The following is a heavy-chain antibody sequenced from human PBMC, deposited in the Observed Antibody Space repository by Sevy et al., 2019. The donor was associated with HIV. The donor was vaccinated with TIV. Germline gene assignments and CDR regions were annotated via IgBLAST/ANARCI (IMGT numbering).Heavy chain of an antibody. D-gene: IGHD3-22*01. CDR3: AKDLTMIVVADAFVI. V-gene: IGHV3-30*18. Sequence: GGSLRLSSAASGFTFSSYGMHWVRQPPGKGLEWVSVISYDGSNKYYADSVKGRFTISRDNSKNTLYLQMNSLRAEDTAVYYCAKDLTMIVVADAFVIWGQGTMVTVSS. CDR1: GFTFSSYG. J-gene: IGHJ3*02. CDR2: ISYDGSNK.